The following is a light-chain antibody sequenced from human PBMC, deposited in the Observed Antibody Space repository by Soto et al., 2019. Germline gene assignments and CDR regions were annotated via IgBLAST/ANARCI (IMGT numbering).Light chain of an antibody. J-gene: IGKJ5*01. Sequence: ASQLTRCPCSLGGSGLERCTTTFRASQGISSALAWYQQKPGQAPKLLIYDASSLESGVPSRFSGSGSGTDFTLTISSLQPQDFATYYCQQFNNYPITFGQGTRLEIK. CDR2: DAS. CDR1: QGISSA. V-gene: IGKV1D-13*01. CDR3: QQFNNYPIT.